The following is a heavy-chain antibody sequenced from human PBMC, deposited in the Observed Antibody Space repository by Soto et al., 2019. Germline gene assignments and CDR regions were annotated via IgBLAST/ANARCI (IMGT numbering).Heavy chain of an antibody. Sequence: QVQLVQSGAEVKKPGASVKVSCKASGYTFTSYAMHWVRQAPGQRLEWMGWINAGNGNTKYSQKFXGRVTIXXXXXXXXXXXXXXXXXXXXXXXXXXXXXVGATGDWGQGTLVTVSS. CDR1: GYTFTSYA. J-gene: IGHJ4*02. CDR3: XXXVGATGD. D-gene: IGHD1-26*01. V-gene: IGHV1-3*01. CDR2: INAGNGNT.